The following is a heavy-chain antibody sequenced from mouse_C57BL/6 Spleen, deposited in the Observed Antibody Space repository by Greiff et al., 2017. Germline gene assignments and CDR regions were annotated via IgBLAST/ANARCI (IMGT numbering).Heavy chain of an antibody. D-gene: IGHD2-1*01. V-gene: IGHV5-9-1*02. CDR3: TRGGLYYGNYLDY. Sequence: EVMLVESGEGLVKPGGSLKLSCAASGFTFSSYAMSWVRQTPEKRLEWVAYISSGGDYIYYADTVKGRFTISRDNARNTLYLQMSSLKSEDTAMYYCTRGGLYYGNYLDYWGQGTTLTVSS. CDR1: GFTFSSYA. J-gene: IGHJ2*01. CDR2: ISSGGDYI.